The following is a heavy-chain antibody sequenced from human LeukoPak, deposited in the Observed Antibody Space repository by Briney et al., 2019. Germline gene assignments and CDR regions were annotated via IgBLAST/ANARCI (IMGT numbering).Heavy chain of an antibody. Sequence: QPGGSLRLSCAASGFTFSSSRMNWVRQAPGKGLEWVSYISSSSSTIYYADSVKGRFTISRDNAKNSLYLQMNSLRAEDTAVYYCAKSTRIEVFGVPPPDSWGQGTLVTVSS. CDR1: GFTFSSSR. CDR2: ISSSSSTI. D-gene: IGHD3-3*01. CDR3: AKSTRIEVFGVPPPDS. J-gene: IGHJ5*01. V-gene: IGHV3-48*01.